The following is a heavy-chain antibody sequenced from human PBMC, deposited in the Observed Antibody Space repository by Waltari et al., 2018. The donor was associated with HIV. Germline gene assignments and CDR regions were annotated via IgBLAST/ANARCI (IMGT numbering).Heavy chain of an antibody. CDR3: ARVVRGVIKDY. CDR1: GFTFSSYA. Sequence: QVQLVESGGGVVQPGRSLRLSCAASGFTFSSYAMHWVRQAPGKGLEWVAVISDDGSNKYYADSVKGRFTISRDNSKNTLYLQMNSLRAEDTAVYYCARVVRGVIKDYWGQGTLVTVSS. D-gene: IGHD3-10*01. V-gene: IGHV3-30*04. CDR2: ISDDGSNK. J-gene: IGHJ4*02.